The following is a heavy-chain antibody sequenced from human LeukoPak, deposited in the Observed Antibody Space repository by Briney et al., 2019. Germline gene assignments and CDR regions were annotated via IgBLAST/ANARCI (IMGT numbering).Heavy chain of an antibody. CDR2: IYPGDSDI. CDR1: GYSFTSYW. J-gene: IGHJ4*02. Sequence: GESLKISCKGSGYSFTSYWIGWVRQMPGKGLEWMGIIYPGDSDIRYSPSFQGQVTISADKSLKTAYLQWSSLKASDTAMYFCARSGYTYDSSSYYIGYWGQGTLVTVSS. D-gene: IGHD3-22*01. CDR3: ARSGYTYDSSSYYIGY. V-gene: IGHV5-51*01.